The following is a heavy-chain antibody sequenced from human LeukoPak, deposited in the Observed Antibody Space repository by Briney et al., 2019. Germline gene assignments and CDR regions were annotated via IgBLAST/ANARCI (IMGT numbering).Heavy chain of an antibody. CDR3: ARIGHDLYQTFDF. CDR2: IIPIFGTA. V-gene: IGHV1-69*05. Sequence: SVKVSCKASGGTFSSYAISWVRQAPGQGLEWMGGIIPIFGTANYAQKFQGRVTITTDESTSTAYMELSSLRSEDTAVYYCARIGHDLYQTFDFWGNGNLITVSS. D-gene: IGHD2-2*01. CDR1: GGTFSSYA. J-gene: IGHJ4*01.